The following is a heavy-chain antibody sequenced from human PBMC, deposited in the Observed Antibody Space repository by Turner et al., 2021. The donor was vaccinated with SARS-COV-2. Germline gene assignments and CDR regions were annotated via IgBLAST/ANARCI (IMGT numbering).Heavy chain of an antibody. CDR1: GGSFSGYY. Sequence: QVHLPLWGSALLKPSETLSLSCAVYGGSFSGYYWTWIRQPPGKGLGWIGEIQPSGRTYYNPSQKSRVTKTQDTSKSKFSLNLGAVTAADTAGYHCSRGDDSRKSGLLWGQGTLVTVSS. D-gene: IGHD2-21*02. CDR3: SRGDDSRKSGLL. CDR2: IQPSGRT. J-gene: IGHJ4*02. V-gene: IGHV4-34*01.